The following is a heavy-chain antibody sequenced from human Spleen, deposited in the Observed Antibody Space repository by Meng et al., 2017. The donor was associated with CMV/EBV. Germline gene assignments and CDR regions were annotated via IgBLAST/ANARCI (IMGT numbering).Heavy chain of an antibody. V-gene: IGHV3-53*01. CDR1: GFTVSGNF. J-gene: IGHJ6*02. D-gene: IGHD3-22*01. CDR2: IYSGGGT. Sequence: GGSLRLSCAASGFTVSGNFMSWVRQAPGKGLEWVSVIYSGGGTYYADSVKGRFTITRDKSKNTLYLQMNSLRVEDTAVYYCARDYYDSSGYYYYYGMDVWGQGTTVTVSS. CDR3: ARDYYDSSGYYYYYGMDV.